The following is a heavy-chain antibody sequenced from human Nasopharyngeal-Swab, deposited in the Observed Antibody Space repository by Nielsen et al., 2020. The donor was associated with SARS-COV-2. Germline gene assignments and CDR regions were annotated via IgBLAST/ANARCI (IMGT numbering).Heavy chain of an antibody. V-gene: IGHV3-48*01. D-gene: IGHD1-14*01. J-gene: IGHJ4*02. CDR3: ARERNHYYLDY. CDR2: TSAGTSST. CDR1: GFTLSVYS. Sequence: GESLKISCAASGFTLSVYSVNWVRQAPGKGPEWVSDTSAGTSSTDYADSVKGRFTVSRDIVKNSLYLQLNSLRAEDTAVYYCARERNHYYLDYWGQGTLVTVSS.